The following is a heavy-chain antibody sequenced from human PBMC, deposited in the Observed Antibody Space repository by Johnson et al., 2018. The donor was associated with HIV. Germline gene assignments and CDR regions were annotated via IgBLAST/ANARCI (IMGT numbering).Heavy chain of an antibody. J-gene: IGHJ3*02. CDR3: AREAYYYDSSGPGGAFDI. V-gene: IGHV3-7*05. CDR2: IKQDGSEK. Sequence: VQLVESGGGLVQPGGSLRLSCAASGFTFSSYWMSWVRQAPGKGLAWVANIKQDGSEKYYVDSVKGRFTFSRDNAKNSLYLQMNSLRAEDTAVYYCAREAYYYDSSGPGGAFDIWGQGTMVTVSS. D-gene: IGHD3-22*01. CDR1: GFTFSSYW.